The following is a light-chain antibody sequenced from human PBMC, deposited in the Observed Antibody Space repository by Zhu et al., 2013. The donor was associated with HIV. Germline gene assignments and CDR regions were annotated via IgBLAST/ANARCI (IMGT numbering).Light chain of an antibody. V-gene: IGKV3-15*01. CDR3: EQYDNWPPVT. CDR1: QSVSTN. CDR2: GAS. J-gene: IGKJ5*01. Sequence: EIVLTQSPATLSVSPGDRATLSCRASQSVSTNLAWYQHKFGQAPRLLIYGASTRAAGIPARFSGSGSGTEFTLTISSLQSEDVGIYYCEQYDNWPPVTFGQGTRLQIK.